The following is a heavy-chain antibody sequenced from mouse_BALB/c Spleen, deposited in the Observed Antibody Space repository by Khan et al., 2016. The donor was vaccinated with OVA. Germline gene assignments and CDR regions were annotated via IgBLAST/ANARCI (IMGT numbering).Heavy chain of an antibody. CDR2: IYYSGTV. V-gene: IGHV3-5*02. Sequence: EVQLQESGPGLVKPSQTVSLTCTVTGISITSGNYRWSWLRQFPGNKLEWIGNIYYSGTVTYNPSLTSRTIITNDTSKNQFLLEMNSLTAEDTATNYCARDDGSLYWFFDVWGAGTTVTVSS. J-gene: IGHJ1*01. CDR1: GISITSGNYR. CDR3: ARDDGSLYWFFDV. D-gene: IGHD1-1*01.